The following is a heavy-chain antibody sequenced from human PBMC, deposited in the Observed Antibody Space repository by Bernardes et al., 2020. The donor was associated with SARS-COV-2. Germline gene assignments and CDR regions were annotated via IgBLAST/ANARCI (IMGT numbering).Heavy chain of an antibody. CDR3: ARHGKYCTNGVCQTYYYYALDV. Sequence: SETLSLTCTVSGDSTKYYYYSWIRQPPGKGLEWIGYIYSTGSTNYNPSLKSRVTISIDTSKNQFSLRLSSVTAADTAIYYCARHGKYCTNGVCQTYYYYALDVWGQGTTVTVSS. V-gene: IGHV4-59*08. CDR1: GDSTKYYY. D-gene: IGHD2-8*01. J-gene: IGHJ6*02. CDR2: IYSTGST.